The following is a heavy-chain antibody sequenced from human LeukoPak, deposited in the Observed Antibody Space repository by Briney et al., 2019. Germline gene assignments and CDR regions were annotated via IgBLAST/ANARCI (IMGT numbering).Heavy chain of an antibody. Sequence: ASVKVSCKASGYTFTNYGISWVRQAPGQGLEWMGWISAYNGNINYAQKLQGRVTMTTDTSTSTAYMELRSLRSDDTAVYYCARDRRSYCSGANCDSGTDFWGQGTLVTVSS. V-gene: IGHV1-18*01. D-gene: IGHD2-15*01. J-gene: IGHJ4*02. CDR2: ISAYNGNI. CDR1: GYTFTNYG. CDR3: ARDRRSYCSGANCDSGTDF.